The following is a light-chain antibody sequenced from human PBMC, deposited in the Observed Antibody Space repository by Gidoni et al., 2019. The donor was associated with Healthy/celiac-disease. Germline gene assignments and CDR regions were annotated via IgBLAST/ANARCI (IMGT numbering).Light chain of an antibody. CDR1: SSDVGGYNY. CDR2: EVS. V-gene: IGLV2-8*01. J-gene: IGLJ1*01. CDR3: RSYAGPPNSSV. Sequence: QSARTKPTSASGPPGQAVTISCTGTSSDVGGYNYVSWDQQRPGKAPIIMIDEVSHRPSGVPDRFSGSPSGNTPSLTLSWLQAAAEAAYHCRSYAGPPNSSVFVTGPQVTVL.